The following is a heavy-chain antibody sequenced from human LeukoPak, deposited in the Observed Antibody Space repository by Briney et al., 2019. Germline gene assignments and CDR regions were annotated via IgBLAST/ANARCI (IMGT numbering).Heavy chain of an antibody. Sequence: XSVRVSCKASGYNFFTYGITWVRQAPGQGREWMGWISPHNGNANYAEKFHDRLLMTTGTSTHTAFMEVRSLRSDDTAMYYCARGDFISSRHYLFFFHYWAQGPLLTVS. CDR3: ARGDFISSRHYLFFFHY. CDR1: GYNFFTYG. D-gene: IGHD2-2*01. V-gene: IGHV1-18*01. CDR2: ISPHNGNA. J-gene: IGHJ4*01.